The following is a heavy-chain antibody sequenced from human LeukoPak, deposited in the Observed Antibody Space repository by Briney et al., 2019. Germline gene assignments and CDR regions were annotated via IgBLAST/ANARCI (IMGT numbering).Heavy chain of an antibody. V-gene: IGHV4-4*07. Sequence: SETLSLTCTVSGGSISSYYWSWIRQPAGKGPEWIGRIYTSGSTNYNPSLKSRVTMSVDTSKNQFSLKLSSVTAADTAVYYCARLGGHYDILTGYFGHGDAFDIWGQGTMVTVSS. CDR1: GGSISSYY. J-gene: IGHJ3*02. CDR2: IYTSGST. D-gene: IGHD3-9*01. CDR3: ARLGGHYDILTGYFGHGDAFDI.